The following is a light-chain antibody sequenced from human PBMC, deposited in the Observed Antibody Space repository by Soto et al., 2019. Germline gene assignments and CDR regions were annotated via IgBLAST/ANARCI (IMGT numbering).Light chain of an antibody. CDR1: RDDIGAYDY. CDR2: EVT. J-gene: IGLJ2*01. V-gene: IGLV2-14*01. CDR3: NSYTNSSAVV. Sequence: QSALTQPASVSGSPGQSITISCAGTRDDIGAYDYVSWYQQHPGNAPKLLVYEVTNRPSGVSDRFSGSKPGNTASPTISGLQAEDEADYYCNSYTNSSAVVFGGGTKVTVL.